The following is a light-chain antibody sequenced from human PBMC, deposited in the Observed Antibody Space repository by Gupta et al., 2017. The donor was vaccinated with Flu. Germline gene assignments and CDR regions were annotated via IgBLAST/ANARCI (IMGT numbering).Light chain of an antibody. CDR3: NTRDTSGNHPVI. CDR1: SLGSYY. CDR2: GKN. V-gene: IGLV3-19*01. Sequence: QTVRTTCQGDSLGSYYASWYRQKPGQAPVLVLYGKNNRPSGIPDRFSSSSSGNTGSLTITGAQAEDEADYYCNTRDTSGNHPVIFGGGTKLTVL. J-gene: IGLJ2*01.